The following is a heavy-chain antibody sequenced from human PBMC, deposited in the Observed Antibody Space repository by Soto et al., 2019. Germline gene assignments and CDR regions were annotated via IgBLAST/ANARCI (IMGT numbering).Heavy chain of an antibody. V-gene: IGHV3-30-3*01. D-gene: IGHD2-15*01. CDR2: ISNDGSRE. J-gene: IGHJ4*02. Sequence: QVQLVESGGGVVQPERSLRLSCAASGFTFSTFAMHWVRQAPGKGLEWVAVISNDGSRESYADSVKGRFTISRDNSRNILYLQMDSLRVEDTALYSCVRSYGHSWHTFDYWGQGTLVTVSS. CDR3: VRSYGHSWHTFDY. CDR1: GFTFSTFA.